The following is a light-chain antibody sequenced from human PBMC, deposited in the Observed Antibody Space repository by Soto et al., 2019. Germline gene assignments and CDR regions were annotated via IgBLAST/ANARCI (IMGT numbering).Light chain of an antibody. CDR2: GAS. Sequence: EIVLTQSPGTLSLSPGDRGPLSCRASQRVSSSYLAWYQQKPGQAPRLLIYGASSRATDIPDRFSGSGSGTDFTPTTSSREPEVFAVYYCHQRSNRPWTVAQGPKVII. V-gene: IGKV3D-20*02. CDR1: QRVSSSY. CDR3: HQRSNRPWT. J-gene: IGKJ1*01.